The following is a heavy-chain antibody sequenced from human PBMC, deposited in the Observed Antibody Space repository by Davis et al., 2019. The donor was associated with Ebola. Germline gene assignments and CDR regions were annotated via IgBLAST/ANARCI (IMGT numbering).Heavy chain of an antibody. CDR1: GFTVSSNY. V-gene: IGHV3-53*01. CDR3: ARDHVAMVQGKDGMDV. J-gene: IGHJ6*02. D-gene: IGHD3-10*01. Sequence: PGGSLRLSCAASGFTVSSNYMSWVRQAPGKGLEWVSVIYSGGSTYYADSVKGRFTISRDNSKNTLYLQMNSLRAEDTAVYYCARDHVAMVQGKDGMDVWGQGTTVTVSS. CDR2: IYSGGST.